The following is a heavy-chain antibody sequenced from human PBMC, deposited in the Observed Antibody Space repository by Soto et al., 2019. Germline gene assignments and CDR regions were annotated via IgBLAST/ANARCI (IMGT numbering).Heavy chain of an antibody. Sequence: GPTLVNPTQTLTLTCTFSGFSLSTSGVGVGWIRQPPGKALEWLGIIYWDDDKRYRPSLKSRLTITKDTSKNQLVLTMTNMDPVDTATYYCAHLPWKQLWPRAPVVYWGQGTPVTVSS. CDR3: AHLPWKQLWPRAPVVY. CDR2: IYWDDDK. J-gene: IGHJ4*02. V-gene: IGHV2-5*02. CDR1: GFSLSTSGVG. D-gene: IGHD5-18*01.